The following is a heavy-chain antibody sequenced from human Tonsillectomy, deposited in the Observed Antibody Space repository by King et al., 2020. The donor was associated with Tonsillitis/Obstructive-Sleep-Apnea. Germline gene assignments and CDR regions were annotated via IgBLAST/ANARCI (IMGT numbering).Heavy chain of an antibody. CDR2: INAGNGNT. Sequence: QLVQSGAEVKKPGASVKVSCKASGYTFTSYAMHWVRQAPGQRLEWMGWINAGNGNTKYSQKFQGRVTITRNTSASTAYMELSSLRSEDTAVYYCARRGCLITGTTDWFDPWGQGTLVTVSS. D-gene: IGHD1-7*01. CDR3: ARRGCLITGTTDWFDP. V-gene: IGHV1-3*01. CDR1: GYTFTSYA. J-gene: IGHJ5*02.